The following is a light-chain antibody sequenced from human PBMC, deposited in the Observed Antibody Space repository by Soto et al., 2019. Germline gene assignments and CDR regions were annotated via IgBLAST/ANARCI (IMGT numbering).Light chain of an antibody. CDR2: NTN. CDR3: SSYTSSSTYV. CDR1: SDSVSASHF. Sequence: QTVVTQEPSFSVSPGGTVTLTCGLSSDSVSASHFPSWYQQTPGQAPRTLIYNTNTRSSGVPDRFSGSKSGNTASLTISGLQAEDEADYYCSSYTSSSTYVFGTGTKVTV. V-gene: IGLV8-61*01. J-gene: IGLJ1*01.